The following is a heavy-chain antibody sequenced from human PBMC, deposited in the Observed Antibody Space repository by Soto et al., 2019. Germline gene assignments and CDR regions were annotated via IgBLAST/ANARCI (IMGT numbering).Heavy chain of an antibody. CDR2: ITGSGSST. J-gene: IGHJ4*02. Sequence: EVQVLESGGGLVQPGGSLRLSCAASGFTFSSYAMAWVRQAPGKGLEWVSVITGSGSSTYYAASVKGRFSISRDNSKNTLYLQMNSLRAEDTAVYYCAKDLAYYYGSGYDFWGQGTLVTVSS. V-gene: IGHV3-23*01. CDR1: GFTFSSYA. D-gene: IGHD3-10*01. CDR3: AKDLAYYYGSGYDF.